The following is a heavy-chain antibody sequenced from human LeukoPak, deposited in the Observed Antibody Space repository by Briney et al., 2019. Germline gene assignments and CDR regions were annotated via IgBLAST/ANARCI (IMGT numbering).Heavy chain of an antibody. V-gene: IGHV4-4*07. CDR1: GGTISSYY. D-gene: IGHD2-2*01. Sequence: SETLSLTCTASGGTISSYYWSWIRQPAGKGLEWVGRIYTSGSTYYNASVKSRVTISVDTSKNQFCLQLSSVTAADTAVYYCARDARRVKVHHLSPPSRRNYYYYYMDVWGKGTTVTISS. CDR2: IYTSGST. CDR3: ARDARRVKVHHLSPPSRRNYYYYYMDV. J-gene: IGHJ6*03.